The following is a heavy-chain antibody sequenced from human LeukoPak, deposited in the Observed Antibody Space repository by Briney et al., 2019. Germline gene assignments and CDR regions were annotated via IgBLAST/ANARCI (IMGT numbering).Heavy chain of an antibody. CDR3: AKEVIGIPAAAH. CDR1: GFTFSSYA. CDR2: ISGSGGST. J-gene: IGHJ4*02. D-gene: IGHD6-13*01. V-gene: IGHV3-23*01. Sequence: GVSLRLSCAASGFTFSSYAMSWVRQAPGKGLEWVSAISGSGGSTYYADSVKGRFTISRDNSKNTLDLQLNSLRAEDTAVYYCAKEVIGIPAAAHWGQGTLVTVSP.